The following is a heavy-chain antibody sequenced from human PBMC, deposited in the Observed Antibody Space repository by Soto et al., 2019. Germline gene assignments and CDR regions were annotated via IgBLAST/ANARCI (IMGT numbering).Heavy chain of an antibody. J-gene: IGHJ5*02. CDR1: GGSFNGYY. V-gene: IGHV4-34*01. CDR2: INHSGST. D-gene: IGHD3-3*01. Sequence: PSETLSLTCAVHGGSFNGYYWSWIRHPPGEGLEWIGEINHSGSTNYDPSLKSRVTISVDTSKNQFSLKLSSVTAADTAVYYCARRESAFWRGYHNWFDPWGRGTLVTVSS. CDR3: ARRESAFWRGYHNWFDP.